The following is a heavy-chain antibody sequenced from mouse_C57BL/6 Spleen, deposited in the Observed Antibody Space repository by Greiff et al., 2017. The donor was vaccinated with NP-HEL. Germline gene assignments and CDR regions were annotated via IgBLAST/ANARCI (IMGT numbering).Heavy chain of an antibody. Sequence: VQLKESGAELVKPGASVKLSCTASGFNIKDYYMHWVKQRTEQGLEWIGRIDPEDGETKYAPKFQGKATITADTSSNTAYLQLSSLTSEDTAVYYCARDSNYVDWYFDVWGTGTTVTVSS. V-gene: IGHV14-2*01. CDR2: IDPEDGET. J-gene: IGHJ1*03. CDR1: GFNIKDYY. D-gene: IGHD2-5*01. CDR3: ARDSNYVDWYFDV.